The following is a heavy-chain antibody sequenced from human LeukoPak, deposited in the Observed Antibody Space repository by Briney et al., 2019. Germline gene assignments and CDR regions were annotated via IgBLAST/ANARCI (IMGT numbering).Heavy chain of an antibody. CDR2: IYYSGST. CDR1: GGSISSGGYY. Sequence: SQTLSLTCTVSGGSISSGGYYWSWIRQHPGKGLEWIGYIYYSGSTYYNPSLKSRVTISVDTSKNQFSLKLSSVTAADTAVYYCARDFPTVTRTLHFDLWGRGTLVTVSS. CDR3: ARDFPTVTRTLHFDL. J-gene: IGHJ2*01. V-gene: IGHV4-31*03. D-gene: IGHD4-17*01.